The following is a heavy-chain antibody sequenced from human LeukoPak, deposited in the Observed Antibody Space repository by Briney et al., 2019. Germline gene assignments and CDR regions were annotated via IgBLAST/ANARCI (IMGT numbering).Heavy chain of an antibody. Sequence: EASVKLSCKASGYTFSSHFIHWVRQAPGQGLEWMGAIFPGDGTTVYTQQSQGRLTVTSDTSTSIVYMELSSLRSEDTAVYYCAREGFAAAKHFDYWGQGSLVTVSS. CDR2: IFPGDGTT. D-gene: IGHD6-13*01. CDR1: GYTFSSHF. V-gene: IGHV1-46*01. J-gene: IGHJ4*02. CDR3: AREGFAAAKHFDY.